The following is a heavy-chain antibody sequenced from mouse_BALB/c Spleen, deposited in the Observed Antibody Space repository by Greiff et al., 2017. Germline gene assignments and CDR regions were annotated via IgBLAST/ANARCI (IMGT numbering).Heavy chain of an antibody. J-gene: IGHJ3*01. CDR2: INPGSGGT. D-gene: IGHD2-14*01. CDR1: GYAFTNYL. Sequence: QVQLQQSGAELVRPGTSVKVSCKASGYAFTNYLIEWVKQRPGQGLEWIGVINPGSGGTNYNEKFKGKATLTADKSSSTAYMQLSSLTSDDSAVYFCARLEGDRYRAWFAYWGQGTLVTVSA. V-gene: IGHV1-54*01. CDR3: ARLEGDRYRAWFAY.